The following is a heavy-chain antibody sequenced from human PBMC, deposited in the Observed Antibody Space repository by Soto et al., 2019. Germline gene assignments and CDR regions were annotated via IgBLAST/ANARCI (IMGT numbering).Heavy chain of an antibody. V-gene: IGHV4-30-4*01. J-gene: IGHJ2*01. CDR2: IYASGST. CDR3: AREVIPLTTDWYFDL. CDR1: GGSISGGVYY. Sequence: QVQLQESGPGLVKPSETLSLTCTVSGGSISGGVYYWSWIRQPPGKDLEWIGYIYASGSTYYNPSLKSRVTISVDTSNNQFSLRLTSVTAADSAVYYCAREVIPLTTDWYFDLWGRGTLVTVSP. D-gene: IGHD4-17*01.